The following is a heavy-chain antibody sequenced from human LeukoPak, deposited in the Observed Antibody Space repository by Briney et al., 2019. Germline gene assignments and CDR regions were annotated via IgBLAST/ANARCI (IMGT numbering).Heavy chain of an antibody. D-gene: IGHD3-10*01. CDR1: GGSISSSGYY. Sequence: SETLSLTCTVSGGSISSSGYYWGWIRQPPGKGLEWIGSIYYSGSTYYNPSLKSRVTISVDTSKNQFSLKLSSVTAADTAVYYCARLWFGELYFAYWGQGTLVTVSS. J-gene: IGHJ4*02. V-gene: IGHV4-39*01. CDR2: IYYSGST. CDR3: ARLWFGELYFAY.